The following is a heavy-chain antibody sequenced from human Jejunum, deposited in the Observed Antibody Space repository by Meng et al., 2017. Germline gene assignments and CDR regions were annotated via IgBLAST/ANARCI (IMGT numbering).Heavy chain of an antibody. V-gene: IGHV3-23*01. Sequence: VQRLESGGGLVHPGGARRLSCAASGFTFNSFAMSWVRQAPGKGLEWVSAISGSGDNTFYADSVKGRFTISRVNSKNTLYLQMNSLRAEDTAVYYCAKDEELHCWGQGSLVTVSS. CDR1: GFTFNSFA. D-gene: IGHD3-10*01. CDR2: ISGSGDNT. J-gene: IGHJ4*02. CDR3: AKDEELHC.